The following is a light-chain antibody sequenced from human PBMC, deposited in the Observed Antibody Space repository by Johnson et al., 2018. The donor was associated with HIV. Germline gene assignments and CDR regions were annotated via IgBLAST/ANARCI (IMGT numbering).Light chain of an antibody. V-gene: IGLV1-51*01. CDR2: DNN. J-gene: IGLJ1*01. Sequence: QSVLTQPPSVSAAPGQKVTISCSGSSSNIGRNYVSWYQQLPGTAPKLLIFDNNKRPSGIPDRFSDSKSGTSATLGITGLQTGDEADYYCGTWDSSLSAYVFGTGTKVTVL. CDR1: SSNIGRNY. CDR3: GTWDSSLSAYV.